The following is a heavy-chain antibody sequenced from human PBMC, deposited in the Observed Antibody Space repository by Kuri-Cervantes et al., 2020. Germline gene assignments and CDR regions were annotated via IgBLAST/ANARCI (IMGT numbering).Heavy chain of an antibody. D-gene: IGHD6-13*01. CDR2: IYYSGST. V-gene: IGHV4-59*01. Sequence: SETLSLTCTVSGGSIISYYWSWIRQPPGKGLEWIGYIYYSGSTNYNPSLKSRVTISVDTSKNQFSLKLSSVTAADTAVYYCAGGPLAAEFPYWGQGTLVTVSS. J-gene: IGHJ4*02. CDR1: GGSIISYY. CDR3: AGGPLAAEFPY.